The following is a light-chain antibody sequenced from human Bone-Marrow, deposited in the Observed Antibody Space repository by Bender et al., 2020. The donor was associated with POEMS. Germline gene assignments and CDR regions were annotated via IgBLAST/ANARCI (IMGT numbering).Light chain of an antibody. CDR1: SSDVGAYDY. CDR3: SSFTTTSTWV. J-gene: IGLJ3*02. Sequence: QSALTQPASVSGSPGQSITISCTGTSSDVGAYDYVSWYQQHPGRAPKFMIYDVIYRPSGVSPRFSGSKSGNTASLTISGLQAEDEADYYCSSFTTTSTWVFGGGTKVTVL. CDR2: DVI. V-gene: IGLV2-14*03.